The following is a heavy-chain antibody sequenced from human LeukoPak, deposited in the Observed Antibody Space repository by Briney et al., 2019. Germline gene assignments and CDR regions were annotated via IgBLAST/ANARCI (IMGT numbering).Heavy chain of an antibody. CDR1: GGSFSGYY. V-gene: IGHV4-34*01. J-gene: IGHJ4*02. CDR3: ARGLNPLSSWFSY. Sequence: SETLSLTCAVYGGSFSGYYWSWIRQPPGKGLEWIGEINHSGSTNYNPSLKSRVTISVDTSKNQFSLKLTSVTAADTAVYYCARGLNPLSSWFSYWGQGTLVTVSS. D-gene: IGHD6-13*01. CDR2: INHSGST.